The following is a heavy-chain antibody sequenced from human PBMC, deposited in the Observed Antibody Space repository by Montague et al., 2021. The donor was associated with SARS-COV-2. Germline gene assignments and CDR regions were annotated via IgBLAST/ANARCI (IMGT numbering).Heavy chain of an antibody. J-gene: IGHJ6*02. CDR2: IYYSGST. D-gene: IGHD2-8*01. CDR3: ARLLRSCTNGVCRTYYYYALDV. V-gene: IGHV4-59*01. CDR1: GGSISGFY. Sequence: SETLSLTCTVAGGSISGFYWSWIRQPPGKGLEWIGYIYYSGSTKYNPSLGGRVAVSVDRSKNQVSLKLTSVTAADTAVYYCARLLRSCTNGVCRTYYYYALDVWGQGTPVTVSS.